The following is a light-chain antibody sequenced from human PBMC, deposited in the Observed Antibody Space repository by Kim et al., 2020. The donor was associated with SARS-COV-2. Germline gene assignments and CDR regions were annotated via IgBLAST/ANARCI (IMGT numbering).Light chain of an antibody. V-gene: IGLV3-19*01. J-gene: IGLJ3*02. CDR1: SLRIYY. CDR3: NSRDSSGNHWV. CDR2: GKN. Sequence: ALGQTVELTSRGESLRIYYVSWYQQKPGQAPVLVIYGKNNRPSGIPDRFSGSSSGNTASLTITGAQAEDEADYYCNSRDSSGNHWVFGGGTKLTVL.